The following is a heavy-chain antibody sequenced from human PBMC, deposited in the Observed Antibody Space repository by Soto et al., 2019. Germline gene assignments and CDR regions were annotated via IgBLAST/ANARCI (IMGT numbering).Heavy chain of an antibody. CDR3: ARDPGGAAAGTHFFWFDP. V-gene: IGHV1-69*13. J-gene: IGHJ5*02. CDR2: IIPIFGTA. CDR1: GGTFSSYA. Sequence: SVKVSCKASGGTFSSYAVSWVRQAPGQGLEWMGGIIPIFGTANYAQKFQGRVTITADESTSTAYMELSSLRSEDTAVYYCARDPGGAAAGTHFFWFDPWGQGTLVTVSS. D-gene: IGHD6-13*01.